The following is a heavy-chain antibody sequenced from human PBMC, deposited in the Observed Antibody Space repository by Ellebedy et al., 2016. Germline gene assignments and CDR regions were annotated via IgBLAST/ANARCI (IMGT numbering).Heavy chain of an antibody. CDR2: INHSGST. CDR1: GGSFSGYY. CDR3: AMIVVVTPPDAFDI. D-gene: IGHD3-22*01. V-gene: IGHV4-34*01. Sequence: GSLRLSCAVYGGSFSGYYWSWIRQPPGKGLEWIGEINHSGSTNYNPSLKSRVTISVDTSKNQFSLKLSSVTAADTAVYYCAMIVVVTPPDAFDIWGQGTMVTVSS. J-gene: IGHJ3*02.